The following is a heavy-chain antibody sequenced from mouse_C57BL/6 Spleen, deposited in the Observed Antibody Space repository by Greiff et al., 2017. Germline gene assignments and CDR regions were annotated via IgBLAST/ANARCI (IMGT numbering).Heavy chain of an antibody. Sequence: EVQGVESGGGLVKPGGSLKLSCAASGFTFSDYGMHWVRQAPETGLEWVAYISSGSSIIYYTATVKGRFTISSDTAKNTLFLQMTSQRSEDTAMYYCARRYDYHYAMDDWGQGTSVTVSS. V-gene: IGHV5-17*01. CDR3: ARRYDYHYAMDD. D-gene: IGHD2-4*01. CDR1: GFTFSDYG. J-gene: IGHJ4*01. CDR2: ISSGSSII.